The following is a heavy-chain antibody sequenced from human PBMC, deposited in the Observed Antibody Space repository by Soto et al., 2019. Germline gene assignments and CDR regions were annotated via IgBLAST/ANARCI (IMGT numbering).Heavy chain of an antibody. Sequence: QMQLQESGPGVVKPSETLSLTCTVSGASISTYYWTWIRQAPGKGMEWIGYLYYSGNTNYNPSLKSRVTMYVDTSKNHFYLTLTSATAADTAVYFCARGGSEGGLDVWGQGTTVAVSS. CDR1: GASISTYY. CDR3: ARGGSEGGLDV. J-gene: IGHJ6*02. CDR2: LYYSGNT. D-gene: IGHD3-10*01. V-gene: IGHV4-59*01.